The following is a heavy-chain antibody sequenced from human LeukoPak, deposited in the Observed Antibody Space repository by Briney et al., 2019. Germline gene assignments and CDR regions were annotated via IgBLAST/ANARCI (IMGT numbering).Heavy chain of an antibody. Sequence: GGSLRLSCAASGFTFSNYGMHWVRQAPGKGLEWVALISFDGSQKYYADSVKGRFTISRDNSKSTVYLQMNSLRVEDAAVYYCSKDLTSDFGGVLDPWGQGPLVTVSS. D-gene: IGHD3-10*01. CDR1: GFTFSNYG. CDR3: SKDLTSDFGGVLDP. J-gene: IGHJ5*02. V-gene: IGHV3-30*02. CDR2: ISFDGSQK.